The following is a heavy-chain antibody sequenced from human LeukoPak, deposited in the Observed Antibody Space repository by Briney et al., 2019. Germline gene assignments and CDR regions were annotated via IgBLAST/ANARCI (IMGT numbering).Heavy chain of an antibody. CDR2: ISYDGSNK. D-gene: IGHD2-15*01. CDR1: GFTFSSYA. J-gene: IGHJ4*02. CDR3: ARSHRAA. Sequence: PGGSLRLSCAASGFTFSSYAMHWVRQAPGKGPEWVAVISYDGSNKYYADSVKGRFTISRDNSKNTLYLQMNSLRAEDTAVYYCARSHRAAWGQGTLVTVSS. V-gene: IGHV3-30-3*01.